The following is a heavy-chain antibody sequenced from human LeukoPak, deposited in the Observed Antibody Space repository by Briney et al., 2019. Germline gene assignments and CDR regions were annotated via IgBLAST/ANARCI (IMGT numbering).Heavy chain of an antibody. V-gene: IGHV4-30-4*01. D-gene: IGHD4-17*01. CDR3: AREYGDDNWFDP. CDR2: IYYSGST. J-gene: IGHJ5*02. Sequence: PSETLSLTCTVSGGSISSGDYYWSWIRQPPGKGLEWIGYIYYSGSTYYNPSLKSRVTISVDTSKNQFSPKLSSVTAADTAVYYCAREYGDDNWFDPWGQGTLVTVSS. CDR1: GGSISSGDYY.